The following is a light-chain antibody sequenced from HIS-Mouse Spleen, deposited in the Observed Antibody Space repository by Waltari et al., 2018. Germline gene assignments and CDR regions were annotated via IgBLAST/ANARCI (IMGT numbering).Light chain of an antibody. V-gene: IGLV2-23*03. CDR3: CSYAGSSTFVV. CDR1: SSDVGSYNL. Sequence: SALPQPASVSGSPGQSITISCTGTSSDVGSYNLVSWYQQHPGKAPKLMIYEGSKRPSGVSNRFSGSKSGNTASLTISGLQAEDEADYYCCSYAGSSTFVVFGGGTKLTVL. J-gene: IGLJ2*01. CDR2: EGS.